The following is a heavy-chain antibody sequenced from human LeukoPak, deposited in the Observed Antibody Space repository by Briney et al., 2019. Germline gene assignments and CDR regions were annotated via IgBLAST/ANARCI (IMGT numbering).Heavy chain of an antibody. Sequence: PGGSLRLSCAGSGFTFTSYWMYWVRQAPGKGLVWVSLINSAGSNTIYADSAKGRFTIPRDNAKNTLYLQMNSLRAEDTAVYYCARGSGSYGQRALDIWGQGTMVTVSS. J-gene: IGHJ3*02. CDR3: ARGSGSYGQRALDI. CDR1: GFTFTSYW. CDR2: INSAGSNT. V-gene: IGHV3-74*01. D-gene: IGHD3-10*01.